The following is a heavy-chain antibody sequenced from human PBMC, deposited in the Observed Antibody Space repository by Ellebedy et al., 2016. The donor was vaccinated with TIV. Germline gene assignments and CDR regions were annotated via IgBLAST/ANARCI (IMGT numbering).Heavy chain of an antibody. V-gene: IGHV1-69*04. CDR2: IIPILGIA. CDR1: GDTFSTYA. D-gene: IGHD3-22*01. J-gene: IGHJ4*02. Sequence: ASVKVSCKASGDTFSTYAINWVRQAPGQGLEWMGRIIPILGIANYAQKFQGRVTITADKSTSTAYMELSSLRSEDTAVYYCARGHDYYDSSGYYFDYWGQGTLVTVSS. CDR3: ARGHDYYDSSGYYFDY.